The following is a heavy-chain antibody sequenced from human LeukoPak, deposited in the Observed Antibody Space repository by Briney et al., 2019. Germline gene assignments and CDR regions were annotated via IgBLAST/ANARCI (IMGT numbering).Heavy chain of an antibody. V-gene: IGHV4-34*01. D-gene: IGHD6-19*01. CDR1: GGSFSGYY. CDR2: INYSGST. J-gene: IGHJ4*02. CDR3: ASRSGWYHFDY. Sequence: SETLSLTCAVYGGSFSGYYWSWIRQPPGKGLEWIGEINYSGSTNYNPSLKSRVTISVDTSKNQFSLKLSSVTAADTAVYYCASRSGWYHFDYWGQGTLVTVSS.